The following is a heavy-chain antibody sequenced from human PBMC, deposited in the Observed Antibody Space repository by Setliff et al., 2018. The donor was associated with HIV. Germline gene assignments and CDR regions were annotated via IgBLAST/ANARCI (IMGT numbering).Heavy chain of an antibody. CDR3: ARLTRITTAGH. J-gene: IGHJ4*02. CDR2: IYYSGST. Sequence: SETLSLTCTVSGASISSGGYYWSWIRQHPGKGLEWIGYIYYSGSTYYNPSLKSRVTISVDTSKNQFSLKLNSVTAADTAVYYCARLTRITTAGHWGQGTLVTVSS. CDR1: GASISSGGYY. D-gene: IGHD6-13*01. V-gene: IGHV4-31*03.